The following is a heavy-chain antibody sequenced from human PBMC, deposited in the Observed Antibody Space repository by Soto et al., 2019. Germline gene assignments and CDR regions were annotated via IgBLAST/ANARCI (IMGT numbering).Heavy chain of an antibody. V-gene: IGHV3-15*01. CDR2: IKSQTDDGSA. CDR3: TTYNFWSSSSNYYYMDV. CDR1: GFTFTNAW. D-gene: IGHD3-3*01. J-gene: IGHJ6*03. Sequence: GGSLRLSCAVSGFTFTNAWMTWVHQAPGRGLEWVGRIKSQTDDGSANYGAPVKGRFTISRDDSKNTLYLQMNSLKTEDTAVYYCTTYNFWSSSSNYYYMDVWGKGTTVTVSS.